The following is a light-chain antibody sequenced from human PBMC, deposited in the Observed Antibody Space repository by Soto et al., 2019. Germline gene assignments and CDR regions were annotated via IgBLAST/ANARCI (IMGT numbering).Light chain of an antibody. J-gene: IGLJ1*01. CDR3: SSYTTSSTDV. CDR1: SSDVGSSNG. V-gene: IGLV2-18*02. Sequence: QSALTQPPSVSGSPGQSVAISCTGTSSDVGSSNGVSWYQQPPGTAPKLMIYDVSNRPPEVPDRFSGSKSGNTASLTISGLQAEDEADYYCSSYTTSSTDVFGTGTKVTVL. CDR2: DVS.